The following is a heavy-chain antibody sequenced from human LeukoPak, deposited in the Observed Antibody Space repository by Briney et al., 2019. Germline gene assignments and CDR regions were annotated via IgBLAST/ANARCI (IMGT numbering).Heavy chain of an antibody. CDR2: INPSGGST. J-gene: IGHJ5*02. CDR1: GYTFTSYY. D-gene: IGHD3-10*01. V-gene: IGHV1-46*01. CDR3: ARVAGSGSYYNWFDP. Sequence: ASVKVSCKASGYTFTSYYMHWVRQAPGQGLEWMGIINPSGGSTSYAQKFQGRVTMTRDTSASTVYMELSSLRSEDTAVYYCARVAGSGSYYNWFDPWGQGTLVTVSS.